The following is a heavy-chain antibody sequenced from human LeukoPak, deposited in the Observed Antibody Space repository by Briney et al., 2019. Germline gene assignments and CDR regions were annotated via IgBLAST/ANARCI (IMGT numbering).Heavy chain of an antibody. CDR2: IYTSGST. J-gene: IGHJ4*02. D-gene: IGHD1-1*01. CDR3: ARDRSTTGTTWKYYFDY. V-gene: IGHV4-4*07. Sequence: SETLSLTCTVSGGSISSYYWSWIRQPAGKGLEWIGRIYTSGSTNYNPSLKSRVTMSVDTSKNQFSLKLSSVTAADTAVYYCARDRSTTGTTWKYYFDYWGQGTLVTVSS. CDR1: GGSISSYY.